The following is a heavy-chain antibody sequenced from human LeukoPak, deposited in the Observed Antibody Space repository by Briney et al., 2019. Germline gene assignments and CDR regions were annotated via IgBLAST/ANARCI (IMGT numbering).Heavy chain of an antibody. CDR3: TTTPTKYYDFWSAYNDY. CDR2: IKSKTDGGTT. Sequence: GGSLRLSCAAYGFIFSSYAMNWVRQAPGKGLEWVGRIKSKTDGGTTDYAAPVKGRFTISRDDSKNTLYLQMNSLKTEDTAVYYCTTTPTKYYDFWSAYNDYWGQGTLVTVSS. CDR1: GFIFSSYA. V-gene: IGHV3-15*07. J-gene: IGHJ4*02. D-gene: IGHD3-3*01.